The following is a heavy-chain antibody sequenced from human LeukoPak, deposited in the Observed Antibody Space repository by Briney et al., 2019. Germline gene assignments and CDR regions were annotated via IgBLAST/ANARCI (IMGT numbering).Heavy chain of an antibody. CDR3: ARDPLIAVAGTYYYYGMDV. D-gene: IGHD6-19*01. CDR1: GFTFSSYW. CDR2: IKQDGSEK. V-gene: IGHV3-7*01. Sequence: GGSLRLSCAASGFTFSSYWMSWVRQAPGKGLEWVANIKQDGSEKYYVDSVKGRFTISRDNAKNSLYLQMNSLRAEDTAVYYCARDPLIAVAGTYYYYGMDVWGQGTTVTVSS. J-gene: IGHJ6*02.